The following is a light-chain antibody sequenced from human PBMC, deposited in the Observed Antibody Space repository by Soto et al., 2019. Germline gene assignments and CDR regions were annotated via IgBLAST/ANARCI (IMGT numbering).Light chain of an antibody. Sequence: IVMAQSPDSLAVSLGEGATINCKSSQIFLYSSNNKNYLAWYQQKPGQPPKLLIYWASTRESGVPDRFSGSGSGTDFTLTISSLQAEDVAVYYCQQYYSTPWTFGQGTKVDI. CDR3: QQYYSTPWT. J-gene: IGKJ1*01. CDR2: WAS. CDR1: QIFLYSSNNKNY. V-gene: IGKV4-1*01.